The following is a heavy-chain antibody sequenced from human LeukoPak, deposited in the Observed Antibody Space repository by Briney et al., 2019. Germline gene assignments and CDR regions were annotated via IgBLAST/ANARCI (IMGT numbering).Heavy chain of an antibody. CDR2: IIPIFGTA. CDR1: GYTFTSYG. CDR3: ARGVPAVGATD. D-gene: IGHD1-26*01. Sequence: SVKVSCKASGYTFTSYGISWVRQAPGQGLEWMGGIIPIFGTANYAQKFQGRVTITADESTSTAYMELSSLRSEDTAVYYCARGVPAVGATDWGQGTLVTVSS. J-gene: IGHJ4*02. V-gene: IGHV1-69*13.